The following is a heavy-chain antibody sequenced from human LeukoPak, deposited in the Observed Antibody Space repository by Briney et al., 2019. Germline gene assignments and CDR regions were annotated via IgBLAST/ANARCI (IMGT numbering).Heavy chain of an antibody. CDR2: IYSGGST. Sequence: GGSLRLSCAASGFTVSSNYMSWVRQAPGKGLEWVSVIYSGGSTYYADSVKGRFTISRDNSKNTLYLQINSLRAEDTAVYYCARVLWFGARYNWFDPWGQGTLVTVSS. V-gene: IGHV3-66*01. J-gene: IGHJ5*02. D-gene: IGHD3-10*01. CDR3: ARVLWFGARYNWFDP. CDR1: GFTVSSNY.